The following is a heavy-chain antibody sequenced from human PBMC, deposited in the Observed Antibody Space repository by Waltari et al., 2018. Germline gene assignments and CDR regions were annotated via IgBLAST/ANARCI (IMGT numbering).Heavy chain of an antibody. V-gene: IGHV3-7*01. CDR2: IKHDGSEQ. D-gene: IGHD6-13*01. Sequence: EVQLVESGGGLVQPGGSLRLSWAASGLPPRRYWMTLVRQAPGKGLEWVASIKHDGSEQYYADSVKGRFTISRDNAENSLFLQMNSLRAEDTAIYYCARNLSTATSWYIHYYYGMDVWGRGTTVTVSS. CDR1: GLPPRRYW. CDR3: ARNLSTATSWYIHYYYGMDV. J-gene: IGHJ6*02.